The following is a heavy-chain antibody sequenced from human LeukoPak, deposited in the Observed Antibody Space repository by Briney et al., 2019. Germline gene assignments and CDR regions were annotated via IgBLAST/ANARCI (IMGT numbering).Heavy chain of an antibody. Sequence: GALRLSCAASGFPFSSYAMHWVRQAPGKGLEWVAVISYDGSNKYYADSVKGRFTISRDNSKNTLYLQMNSLRAEDTAVYYCARARSGWYLGQFDYWGQGTLVTVSS. CDR2: ISYDGSNK. CDR3: ARARSGWYLGQFDY. J-gene: IGHJ4*02. CDR1: GFPFSSYA. V-gene: IGHV3-30*04. D-gene: IGHD6-19*01.